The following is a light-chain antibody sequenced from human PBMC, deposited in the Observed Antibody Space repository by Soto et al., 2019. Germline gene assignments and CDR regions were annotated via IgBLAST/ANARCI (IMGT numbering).Light chain of an antibody. Sequence: IQMTHSPSSLSASVGDRVTITCQASQDIKNYLNWYQQKSGKAPKLLIYDASGLETGVPSRFSGSGSGTDFTFTINSLQPEDIATYYCQQYDNLPLTFGGGTKVDIK. J-gene: IGKJ4*01. V-gene: IGKV1-33*01. CDR3: QQYDNLPLT. CDR2: DAS. CDR1: QDIKNY.